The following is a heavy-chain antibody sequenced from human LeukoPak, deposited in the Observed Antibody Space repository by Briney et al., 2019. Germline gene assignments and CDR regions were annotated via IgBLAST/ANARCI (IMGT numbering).Heavy chain of an antibody. D-gene: IGHD1-1*01. CDR1: GFTFSSYS. CDR3: ARGFQLESTDY. CDR2: ISSSSSTI. J-gene: IGHJ4*02. V-gene: IGHV3-48*01. Sequence: PGGSLRLSCAASGFTFSSYSMNWVRQAPGKGLEWASYISSSSSTIYYADSVKGRFTISRDNAKSSLYLQMNSLRAEDTAVYYCARGFQLESTDYWGQGTLVTVSS.